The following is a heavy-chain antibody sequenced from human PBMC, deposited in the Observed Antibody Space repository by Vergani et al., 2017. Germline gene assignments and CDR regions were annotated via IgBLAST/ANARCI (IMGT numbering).Heavy chain of an antibody. Sequence: EVQLLESGGSLKQPGGSVRRFRAASGVTFSTYAMHWVRQAPGKGRGWGSALSGGGGSTYYADSFEGRFIISGDNSRKTLYLQMNSLRPEDTATYYCVKDAGSYENFFYSWCQGTLVTVSS. J-gene: IGHJ4*02. CDR2: LSGGGGST. CDR3: VKDAGSYENFFYS. V-gene: IGHV3-23*01. D-gene: IGHD1-26*01. CDR1: GVTFSTYA.